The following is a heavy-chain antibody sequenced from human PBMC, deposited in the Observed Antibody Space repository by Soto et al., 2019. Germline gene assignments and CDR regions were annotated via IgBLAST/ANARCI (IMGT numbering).Heavy chain of an antibody. J-gene: IGHJ6*02. Sequence: PGGSLRLSCAASGFSVSSNYMSWVRQAPGKGLEWVSVIYSGGNTYCADSVKGRFTISRDNSKNTLYLQMNSLRAEDTAVYYCARDSSAWKGYYYGMDVWGQGTAVTVSS. CDR1: GFSVSSNY. D-gene: IGHD6-19*01. CDR2: IYSGGNT. CDR3: ARDSSAWKGYYYGMDV. V-gene: IGHV3-53*01.